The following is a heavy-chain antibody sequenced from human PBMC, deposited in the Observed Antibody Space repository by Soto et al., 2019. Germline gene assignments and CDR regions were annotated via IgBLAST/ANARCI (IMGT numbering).Heavy chain of an antibody. CDR1: GGTFSSYA. Sequence: SVKVSCKASGGTFSSYAISWVRQAPGQGLEWMGGIIPIFGTANYAQKFQGRVTITADESTSTAYMELSSLRSEDTAVYYCARSPPPREVAGTDYYHGMDVWGQGTTVTVSS. J-gene: IGHJ6*02. V-gene: IGHV1-69*13. CDR2: IIPIFGTA. CDR3: ARSPPPREVAGTDYYHGMDV. D-gene: IGHD6-19*01.